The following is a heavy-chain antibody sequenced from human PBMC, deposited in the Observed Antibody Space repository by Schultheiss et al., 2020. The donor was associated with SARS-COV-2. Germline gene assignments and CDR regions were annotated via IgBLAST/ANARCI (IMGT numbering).Heavy chain of an antibody. D-gene: IGHD2-8*01. CDR1: GFTFSSYA. J-gene: IGHJ6*02. CDR3: AKDRDTALALGYCSKGVCYNYYYGLDV. V-gene: IGHV3-23*01. CDR2: ISGSGGST. Sequence: GGSLRLSCAASGFTFSSYAMSWVRQAPGKGLEWVSAISGSGGSTYYADPVKGRFTISRDNSKNTLYLQMDSLRAEDTAVYYCAKDRDTALALGYCSKGVCYNYYYGLDVWGQGTTVTVSS.